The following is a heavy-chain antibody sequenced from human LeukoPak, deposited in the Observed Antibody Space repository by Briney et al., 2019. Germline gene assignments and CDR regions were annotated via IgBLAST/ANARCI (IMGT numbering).Heavy chain of an antibody. V-gene: IGHV4-34*01. J-gene: IGHJ3*02. D-gene: IGHD4-17*01. Sequence: SVTLSLTCAVYGGSFSGYYWSWIRQPPGKGLEWIGEINHSGSTNYNPSLKSRVTISVDTSKNQFSLKLSSVTAADTAVYYCAREGFDGDYDIDAFDIWGQGTMVTVSS. CDR1: GGSFSGYY. CDR3: AREGFDGDYDIDAFDI. CDR2: INHSGST.